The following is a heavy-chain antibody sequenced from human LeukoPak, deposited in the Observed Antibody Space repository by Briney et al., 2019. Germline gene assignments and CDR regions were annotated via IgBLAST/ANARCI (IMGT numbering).Heavy chain of an antibody. CDR2: ISYDGSDK. CDR1: GFTFSSYG. CDR3: AHDSSGYYYTPGDY. V-gene: IGHV3-30*18. J-gene: IGHJ4*02. D-gene: IGHD3-22*01. Sequence: GGSLRLSCAASGFTFSSYGMHWVRQAPGKGLEWVAVISYDGSDKNYADSVKGRFTISRDNSKNTLYLQMNSLRAEDTAVYYCAHDSSGYYYTPGDYWGQGTLVTVSS.